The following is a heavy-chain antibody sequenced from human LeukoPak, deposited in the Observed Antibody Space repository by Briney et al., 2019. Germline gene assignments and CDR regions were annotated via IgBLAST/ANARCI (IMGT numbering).Heavy chain of an antibody. CDR2: INPKSTFA. CDR3: ARDPSLSGGTQY. CDR1: GYTLTGYY. J-gene: IGHJ4*02. D-gene: IGHD4-23*01. Sequence: ASVKVSCKPSGYTLTGYYMHWVRQAPGQGLEWMGWINPKSTFAHYAQKFQGRVTMTRDTSISTAYMELSWLTSDDTAMYYCARDPSLSGGTQYWGQGTLVTVSS. V-gene: IGHV1-2*02.